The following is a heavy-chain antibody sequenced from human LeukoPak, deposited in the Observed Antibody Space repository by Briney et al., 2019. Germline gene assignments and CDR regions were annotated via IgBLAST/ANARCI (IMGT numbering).Heavy chain of an antibody. V-gene: IGHV1-69*05. CDR2: IIPIFGTA. CDR1: GGTFSSYA. Sequence: SVKVSCKASGGTFSSYAISWVRQAPGQGLEWMGGIIPIFGTANYAQKFQGRVTITTDESTRTDYMELSSLRSEDTAVYYCARESHDAFDIWGQGTMVTVSS. J-gene: IGHJ3*02. CDR3: ARESHDAFDI.